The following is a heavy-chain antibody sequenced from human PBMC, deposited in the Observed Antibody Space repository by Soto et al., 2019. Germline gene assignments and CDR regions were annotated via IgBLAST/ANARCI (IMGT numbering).Heavy chain of an antibody. V-gene: IGHV2-5*02. D-gene: IGHD3-3*01. CDR2: IYWDDDK. J-gene: IGHJ4*02. CDR3: AHRLDDFWSGYFDY. Sequence: QITLKESGPTLVKPTQTLTLTCTFSGFSLSTSGVGVGWIRQPPGKALEWLALIYWDDDKRYSPSLKSRLTITKDTSKNQVVLTMTNMDHVDTATYYCAHRLDDFWSGYFDYWGQGTLVTVSS. CDR1: GFSLSTSGVG.